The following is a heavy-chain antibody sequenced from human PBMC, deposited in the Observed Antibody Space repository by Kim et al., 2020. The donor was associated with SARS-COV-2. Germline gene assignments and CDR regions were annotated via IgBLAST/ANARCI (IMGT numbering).Heavy chain of an antibody. J-gene: IGHJ4*02. CDR3: AKQRNYGGSYFDY. V-gene: IGHV3-23*01. CDR1: GFTFSNYA. D-gene: IGHD4-17*01. CDR2: NSGSGGST. Sequence: GGSLRLSCAASGFTFSNYAMSWVRQAPGKGLEWVSVNSGSGGSTYYADSVKGRFTISRDNSKNTLYLQMNSLRAEDTAVYYCAKQRNYGGSYFDYWGQGTLVTVSS.